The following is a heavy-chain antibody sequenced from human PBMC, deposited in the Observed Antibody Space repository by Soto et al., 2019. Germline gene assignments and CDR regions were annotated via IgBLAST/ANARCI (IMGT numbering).Heavy chain of an antibody. CDR2: IYHSGST. J-gene: IGHJ6*04. Sequence: QLQLQESGSGLVKPSQTLSLTCAVSGGSISSGGYSWSWIRPPPGKGLEWIGYIYHSGSTYYNPSLNSRVAVSVDRSKNQFSLKLTSVTAAATGVSYCDSISSSYYYGMDVWGYGTAATVSS. CDR1: GGSISSGGYS. V-gene: IGHV4-30-2*01. D-gene: IGHD3-3*02. CDR3: DSISSSYYYGMDV.